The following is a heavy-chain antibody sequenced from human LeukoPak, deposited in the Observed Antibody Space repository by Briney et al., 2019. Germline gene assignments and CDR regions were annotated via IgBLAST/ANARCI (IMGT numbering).Heavy chain of an antibody. CDR3: ARARRGKIHGDYLYYYYGMDV. J-gene: IGHJ6*02. Sequence: PGESLKISCKGSGYSFTSYWIGWVRQMPGKGLEWMGIIYPGDSDTRYSPSFQGQVTISADKSISTAYPQWSSLKASDTAMYYCARARRGKIHGDYLYYYYGMDVWGQGTTVTVSS. CDR2: IYPGDSDT. CDR1: GYSFTSYW. V-gene: IGHV5-51*01. D-gene: IGHD4-17*01.